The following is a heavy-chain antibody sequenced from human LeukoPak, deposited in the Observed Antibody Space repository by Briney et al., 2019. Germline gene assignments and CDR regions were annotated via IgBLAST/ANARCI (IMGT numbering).Heavy chain of an antibody. CDR3: ARGTFAGYSSGGWFDP. J-gene: IGHJ5*02. Sequence: PSETLSLTCAVYGGSFSSYYWSWIRQPPGKGLEWIGEINHSGGTNYNPSLKSRVTISVDTSKNQISLKLSSVTAADTAVYYCARGTFAGYSSGGWFDPWGQGTLVTVSS. D-gene: IGHD6-19*01. CDR2: INHSGGT. CDR1: GGSFSSYY. V-gene: IGHV4-34*01.